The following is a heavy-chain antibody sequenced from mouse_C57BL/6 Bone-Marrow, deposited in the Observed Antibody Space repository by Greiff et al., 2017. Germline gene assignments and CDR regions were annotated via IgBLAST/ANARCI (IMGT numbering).Heavy chain of an antibody. CDR1: GYTFTTYP. CDR2: FHPYNDDT. D-gene: IGHD2-5*01. J-gene: IGHJ1*03. V-gene: IGHV1-47*01. Sequence: LVESGAELVKPGASVKMSCKASGYTFTTYPIEWMKQNHGKSLEWIGNFHPYNDDTKYNEKFKGKATLTVEKSSSTVYLELSRLTSDDSAVYYCARSNSLYWYFDVWGTGTTVTVSS. CDR3: ARSNSLYWYFDV.